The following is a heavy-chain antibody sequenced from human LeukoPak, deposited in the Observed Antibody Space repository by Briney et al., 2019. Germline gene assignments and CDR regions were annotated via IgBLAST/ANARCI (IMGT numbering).Heavy chain of an antibody. J-gene: IGHJ4*02. D-gene: IGHD5-12*01. CDR1: GYTFTSYY. CDR3: ARRPRGYDSPYFDY. CDR2: INPSGGST. Sequence: ASVKVSCKASGYTFTSYYMHWVRQAPGQGLEGMGIINPSGGSTSYPQKLQGRVTMTRDRSTSTDSMELSSLRPEDTAVYYCARRPRGYDSPYFDYWGQGTLVTVSS. V-gene: IGHV1-46*01.